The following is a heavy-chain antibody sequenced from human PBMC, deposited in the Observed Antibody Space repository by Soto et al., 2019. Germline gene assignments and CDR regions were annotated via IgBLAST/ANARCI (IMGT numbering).Heavy chain of an antibody. CDR1: GFRFNIYS. D-gene: IGHD6-19*01. J-gene: IGHJ4*02. V-gene: IGHV3-48*02. Sequence: EVQLVESGGGLVQPGGSLRLSCAASGFRFNIYSMNWIRQAPGKGLEWSAYMTSDTKTIKYGDSVKGRFIISRDNDNNVVYLQMNSLRDEDTAVYYCARSVEGHFDYWGQGTVVTVSA. CDR2: MTSDTKTI. CDR3: ARSVEGHFDY.